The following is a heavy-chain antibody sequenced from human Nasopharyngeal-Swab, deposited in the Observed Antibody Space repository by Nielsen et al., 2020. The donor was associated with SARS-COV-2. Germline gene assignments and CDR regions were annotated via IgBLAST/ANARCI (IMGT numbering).Heavy chain of an antibody. D-gene: IGHD3-3*01. Sequence: ASVKVSCKASGYTFTSYAMNWVRQAPGQGLVWMGWINTNTGNPTYAQGFTGRFVFSLDTSVSTAYLQISSLKAEDTAVYYCARDPTLNTIFGVVILSGWFDPWGQGTLVTVSS. CDR2: INTNTGNP. CDR1: GYTFTSYA. CDR3: ARDPTLNTIFGVVILSGWFDP. V-gene: IGHV7-4-1*02. J-gene: IGHJ5*02.